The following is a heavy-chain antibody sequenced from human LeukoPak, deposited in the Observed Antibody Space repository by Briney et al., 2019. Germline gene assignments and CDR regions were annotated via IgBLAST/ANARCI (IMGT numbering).Heavy chain of an antibody. CDR3: ARDEGYCSGGSCNSNY. CDR2: ISSSSSYT. D-gene: IGHD2-15*01. Sequence: GGSLRLSCAASGFTFSDYYMSWIRQAPGKGLEWVSYISSSSSYTNSADSVKGRFTISRDNAKNSLYLQMNSLRAEDTAVYYCARDEGYCSGGSCNSNYWGQGTLVTVSS. V-gene: IGHV3-11*06. J-gene: IGHJ4*02. CDR1: GFTFSDYY.